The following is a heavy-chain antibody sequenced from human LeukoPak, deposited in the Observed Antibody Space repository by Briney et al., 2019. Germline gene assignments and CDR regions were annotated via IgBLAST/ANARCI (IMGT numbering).Heavy chain of an antibody. CDR2: IIVSGAT. D-gene: IGHD6-25*01. Sequence: GGSLRLPCAASGFPFSSFSMTGARQAPGKGLEWVSSIIVSGATYYADSVKGRFTISRDSFRGMLFLQMDSLRVEDTAVYFCAKGSVGNADFASWGQGALVTVSS. V-gene: IGHV3-23*01. CDR1: GFPFSSFS. CDR3: AKGSVGNADFAS. J-gene: IGHJ4*02.